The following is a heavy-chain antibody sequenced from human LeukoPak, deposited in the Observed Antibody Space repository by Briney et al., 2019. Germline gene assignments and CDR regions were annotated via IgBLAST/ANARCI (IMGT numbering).Heavy chain of an antibody. CDR3: ARVQYLRPDVEWFDP. CDR1: GGSISSSSYY. D-gene: IGHD4-11*01. Sequence: PSETLSLTCTVSGGSISSSSYYWGWIRQPPGKGLEWIGYIYYSGSTYYNPSLKSRVTISVDTSKNQFSLKLSSVTAADTAVYYCARVQYLRPDVEWFDPWGQGTLVTVSS. CDR2: IYYSGST. J-gene: IGHJ5*02. V-gene: IGHV4-31*03.